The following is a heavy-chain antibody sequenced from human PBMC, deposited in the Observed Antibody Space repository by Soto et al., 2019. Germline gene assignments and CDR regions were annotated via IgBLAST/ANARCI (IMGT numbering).Heavy chain of an antibody. Sequence: GGSLRLSCAASGFTFSSYDMHWVRQATGKGLEWVSAIGTAGDTYYPGSVKGRFTISRENAKNSLYLQMNSLRAEDTAVYYCAIAFIAVAGTGGMDVWGQGTTVTVSS. CDR2: IGTAGDT. CDR3: AIAFIAVAGTGGMDV. D-gene: IGHD6-19*01. J-gene: IGHJ6*02. V-gene: IGHV3-13*01. CDR1: GFTFSSYD.